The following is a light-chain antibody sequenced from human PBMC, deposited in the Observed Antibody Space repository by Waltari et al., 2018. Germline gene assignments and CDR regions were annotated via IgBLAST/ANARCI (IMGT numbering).Light chain of an antibody. J-gene: IGKJ1*01. Sequence: DIVMTQSPDSLAVSLGEGATINCKSSQSVLYSSNNKNYLAWYQQKPGQPPKLLIYWASTRESGVPDRFSGSGSGTDFTLTISSLQAEDVAVYYCQQYYSTPPRTFGQGTKVEIK. CDR1: QSVLYSSNNKNY. V-gene: IGKV4-1*01. CDR3: QQYYSTPPRT. CDR2: WAS.